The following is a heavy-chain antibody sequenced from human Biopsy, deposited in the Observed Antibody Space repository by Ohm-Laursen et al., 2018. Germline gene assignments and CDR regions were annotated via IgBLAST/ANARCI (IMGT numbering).Heavy chain of an antibody. CDR3: ARVGVGAPSIDYFDS. D-gene: IGHD1-26*01. CDR2: IYYSGST. Sequence: PSDTLSLTCTVSGRSIYNFFWSWIRQPPGKGLEWIGYIYYSGSTNYNPSLKSRVTISVDRSKNHFSLELSSVTAADTAVYYCARVGVGAPSIDYFDSWGQGALVTVSS. V-gene: IGHV4-59*07. CDR1: GRSIYNFF. J-gene: IGHJ4*02.